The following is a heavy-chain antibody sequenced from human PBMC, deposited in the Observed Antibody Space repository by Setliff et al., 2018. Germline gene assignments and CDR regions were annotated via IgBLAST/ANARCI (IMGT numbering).Heavy chain of an antibody. V-gene: IGHV4-59*01. CDR1: GGSFTTYY. CDR2: IYYSGST. J-gene: IGHJ6*04. Sequence: PSETLSLTCTVSGGSFTTYYWSWIRQSPGKGLEWIGYIYYSGSTNYNPSLKSRVTISLDTSKNQFSLQLSPVTAADTAVYYCARDGLGAFSLRSMDVWGKGTTVTVSS. CDR3: ARDGLGAFSLRSMDV. D-gene: IGHD3-3*02.